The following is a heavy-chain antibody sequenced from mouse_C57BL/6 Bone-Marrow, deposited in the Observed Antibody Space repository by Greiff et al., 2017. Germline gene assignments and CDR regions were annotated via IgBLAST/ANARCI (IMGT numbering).Heavy chain of an antibody. D-gene: IGHD1-1*01. Sequence: EVKLMESGGGLVQPGGSLKLSCAASGFTFSDYYMYWVRQTPEKRLEWVAYISNGGGSTYYPDTVKGRFTISRDNAKNTLDLQMSRLKSEDTAMYYCARQDYYGSSQYYYAMDYWGQGTSVTVSS. J-gene: IGHJ4*01. CDR2: ISNGGGST. CDR3: ARQDYYGSSQYYYAMDY. CDR1: GFTFSDYY. V-gene: IGHV5-12*01.